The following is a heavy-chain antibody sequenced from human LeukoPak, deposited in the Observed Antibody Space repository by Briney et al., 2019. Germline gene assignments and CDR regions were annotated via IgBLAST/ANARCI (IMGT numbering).Heavy chain of an antibody. CDR1: GFTFSSYA. D-gene: IGHD5-18*01. Sequence: PGGSLRLSCAASGFTFSSYAMHWVRQAPGKGLEYVSAISSNGGSTYYANSVKGRFTISRDNSKNTLYLQMGSLRAEDMAVYYCARESGYSYGQEYYFDYWGQGTLVTVSS. V-gene: IGHV3-64*01. J-gene: IGHJ4*02. CDR3: ARESGYSYGQEYYFDY. CDR2: ISSNGGST.